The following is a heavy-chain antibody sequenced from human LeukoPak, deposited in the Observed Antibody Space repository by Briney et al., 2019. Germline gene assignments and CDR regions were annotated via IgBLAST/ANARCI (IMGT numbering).Heavy chain of an antibody. CDR3: ARDPEDTAMIPYGMDV. CDR2: INTNTGNP. Sequence: ASVKVSCKASGYTFTSYAMNWVRQAPGQGLEWMGWINTNTGNPTYAQGFTGRFVFSLDTSVSTAYLQISSLKAEDTAVYYCARDPEDTAMIPYGMDVWGQGTTVTVSS. CDR1: GYTFTSYA. D-gene: IGHD5-18*01. J-gene: IGHJ6*02. V-gene: IGHV7-4-1*02.